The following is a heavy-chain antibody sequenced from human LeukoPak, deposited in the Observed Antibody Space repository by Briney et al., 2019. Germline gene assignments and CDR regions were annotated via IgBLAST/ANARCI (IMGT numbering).Heavy chain of an antibody. CDR2: IYYSGST. D-gene: IGHD3-22*01. Sequence: PSETLSLTCTVSGGSISSYYWSWIRQPPGKGLEWIGYIYYSGSTNYNPSLKSRVTISVDMSKNQFSLKLSSVTAADTAVYYCARTYYYDSSGYRLDYWGQGTLVTVSS. V-gene: IGHV4-59*01. CDR3: ARTYYYDSSGYRLDY. CDR1: GGSISSYY. J-gene: IGHJ4*02.